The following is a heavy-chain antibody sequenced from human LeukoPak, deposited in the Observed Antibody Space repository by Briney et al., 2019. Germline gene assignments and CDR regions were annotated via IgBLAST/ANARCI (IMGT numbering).Heavy chain of an antibody. J-gene: IGHJ2*01. CDR1: GGSISSGSYY. CDR2: IYTSGST. CDR3: ARGGRGVQYYYDSTGHFDL. V-gene: IGHV4-61*02. Sequence: SQTLSLTCTVSGGSISSGSYYWSWIRQPAGKGLEWIGRIYTSGSTNYNPSLKSRVTISVDTSKNQFSLKLSSVTAADTAVYYCARGGRGVQYYYDSTGHFDLRGRGTLVTVSS. D-gene: IGHD3-22*01.